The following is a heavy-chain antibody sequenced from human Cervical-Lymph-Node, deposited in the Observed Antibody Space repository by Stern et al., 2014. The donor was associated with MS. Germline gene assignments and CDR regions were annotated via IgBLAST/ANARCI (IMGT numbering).Heavy chain of an antibody. V-gene: IGHV4-61*02. CDR3: ARDRPGGVCSSTSCPDFYWYFDL. CDR2: IYTSGST. D-gene: IGHD2-2*01. Sequence: QVQLQESGPGLVKPSQTLSLTCTVSGGSISSGSYYWSWIRQPAGKGLEWIGRIYTSGSTNYNPSLKSRVTISVDTSKTQFSLKLSSGTAADTAVYYCARDRPGGVCSSTSCPDFYWYFDLWGRGTLVTVSS. J-gene: IGHJ2*01. CDR1: GGSISSGSYY.